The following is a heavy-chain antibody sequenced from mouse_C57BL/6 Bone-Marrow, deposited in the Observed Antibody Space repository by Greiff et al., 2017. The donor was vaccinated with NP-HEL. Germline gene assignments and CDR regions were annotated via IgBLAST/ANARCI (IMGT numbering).Heavy chain of an antibody. CDR2: ISNGGGST. V-gene: IGHV5-12*01. J-gene: IGHJ2*01. CDR1: GFTFSDYY. D-gene: IGHD2-1*01. Sequence: EVKLMESGGGLVQPGGSLKLSCAASGFTFSDYYMYWVRQTPEKRLEWVAYISNGGGSTYYPDTVKGRFTISRDNAKNTLYLQMSRLKSEDTAMDYCARLEGNYDYFDYWGQGTTLTVSS. CDR3: ARLEGNYDYFDY.